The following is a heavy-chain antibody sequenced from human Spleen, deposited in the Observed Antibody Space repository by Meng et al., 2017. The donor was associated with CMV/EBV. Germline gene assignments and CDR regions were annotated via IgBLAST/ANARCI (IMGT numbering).Heavy chain of an antibody. D-gene: IGHD2-21*02. V-gene: IGHV1-24*01. J-gene: IGHJ4*02. Sequence: ASVKVSCKVSGYNIIELSMQWVRQAPGKGLEWMGGFDPEDGETIFAQKFQGRVRLTEDTSTNTAYMELRSLTSADTAVYYCVTDDLCSGGDCSVGYWGQGVRVTVSS. CDR3: VTDDLCSGGDCSVGY. CDR2: FDPEDGET. CDR1: GYNIIELS.